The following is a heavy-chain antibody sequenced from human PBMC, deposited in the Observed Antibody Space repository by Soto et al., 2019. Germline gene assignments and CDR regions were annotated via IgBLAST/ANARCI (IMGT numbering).Heavy chain of an antibody. CDR1: GFTFSSYA. D-gene: IGHD3-10*01. J-gene: IGHJ4*02. V-gene: IGHV3-23*01. CDR3: AKGVGGFSGSYYPTPDY. Sequence: GGSLRLSCAASGFTFSSYAMSWVRQAPGKGLEWVSAISGSGDSTYYADSVKGRFAISRDNSKNTLYLQMNSLRAEDTAVYYCAKGVGGFSGSYYPTPDYWGQGTLVTVSS. CDR2: ISGSGDST.